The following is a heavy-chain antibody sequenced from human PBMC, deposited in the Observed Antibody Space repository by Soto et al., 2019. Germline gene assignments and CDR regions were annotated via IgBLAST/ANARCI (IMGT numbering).Heavy chain of an antibody. CDR3: ARKKPVAECDY. CDR1: GFTFSSYS. Sequence: GGSLRLSCAASGFTFSSYSMTWVRQAPGKGLEWVSAISGGGGGIYYADSVKGRFTISRDNSKNTLYLQMNSLRAEDTAVYYCARKKPVAECDYWGQGTLVTVSS. CDR2: ISGGGGGI. V-gene: IGHV3-23*01. J-gene: IGHJ4*02. D-gene: IGHD3-10*01.